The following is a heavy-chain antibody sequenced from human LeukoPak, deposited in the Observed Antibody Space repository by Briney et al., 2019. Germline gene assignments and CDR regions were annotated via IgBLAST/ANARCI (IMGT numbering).Heavy chain of an antibody. CDR2: ISGPNANT. CDR1: GYTFTSFG. CDR3: ARDPYDIMTGSYTFFDY. V-gene: IGHV1-18*01. Sequence: GASVKVSCKTSGYTFTSFGISWVRQAPGHGLEWMGWISGPNANTHYAQKFQGRVIMTRDTSTSTAYMELRSLRSDDTAVYYCARDPYDIMTGSYTFFDYWGQGTLVIVSS. D-gene: IGHD3-9*01. J-gene: IGHJ4*02.